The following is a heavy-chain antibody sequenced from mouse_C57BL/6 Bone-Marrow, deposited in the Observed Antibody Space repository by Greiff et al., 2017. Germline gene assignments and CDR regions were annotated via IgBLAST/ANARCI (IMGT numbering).Heavy chain of an antibody. J-gene: IGHJ4*01. Sequence: QVHVKQPGAELVKPGASVKMSCKASGYTFTSYWITWVKQRPGQGLEWIGDIYPGSGSTNYNEKFKSKATLTVDTSSSTAYMQLSSLTSEDSAVYYCARNVYYGYDEGDYYAMDYWGQGTSVTVSS. CDR2: IYPGSGST. D-gene: IGHD2-2*01. CDR3: ARNVYYGYDEGDYYAMDY. CDR1: GYTFTSYW. V-gene: IGHV1-55*01.